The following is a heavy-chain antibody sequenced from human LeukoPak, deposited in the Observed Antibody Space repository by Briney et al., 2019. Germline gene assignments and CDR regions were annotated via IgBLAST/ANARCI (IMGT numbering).Heavy chain of an antibody. D-gene: IGHD7-27*01. J-gene: IGHJ4*02. Sequence: PGGSLRLSCAASGFTFGNTWMSWVRQAPGKGLEWVGRIRSKANSYATAYAASVKGRFTISRDDSKNTAYLQMNSLKTEDTAVYYCTVFRDWGSVYYFDYWGQGTLVTVSS. V-gene: IGHV3-73*01. CDR3: TVFRDWGSVYYFDY. CDR1: GFTFGNTW. CDR2: IRSKANSYAT.